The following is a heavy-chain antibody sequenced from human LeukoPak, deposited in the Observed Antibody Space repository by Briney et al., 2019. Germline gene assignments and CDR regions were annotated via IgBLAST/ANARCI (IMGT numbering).Heavy chain of an antibody. Sequence: PGGSLRLSCAASGFTFSNYAMSWVRQAPGKGLECVSTFSVSGSNTYYADSVKGRFTISRDNAKNSLYLQMNSLRAEDTAVYYCAGNGYYYDSSGYPYYFDYWGQGTLVTVSS. D-gene: IGHD3-22*01. V-gene: IGHV3-23*01. CDR3: AGNGYYYDSSGYPYYFDY. CDR2: FSVSGSNT. J-gene: IGHJ4*02. CDR1: GFTFSNYA.